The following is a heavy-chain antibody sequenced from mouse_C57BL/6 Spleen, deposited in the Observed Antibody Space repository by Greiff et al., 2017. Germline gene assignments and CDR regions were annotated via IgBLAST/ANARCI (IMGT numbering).Heavy chain of an antibody. Sequence: DVKLVESGGGLVKPGGSLKLSCAASGFTFSSYTMSWVRQTPEKRLEWVATISGGGGNTYYPDSVKGRFTISRDNAKNTLYLQMSRLRSEDTALYYCARVPLGDYWGQGTTLTVSS. J-gene: IGHJ2*01. D-gene: IGHD2-10*02. CDR3: ARVPLGDY. V-gene: IGHV5-9*01. CDR2: ISGGGGNT. CDR1: GFTFSSYT.